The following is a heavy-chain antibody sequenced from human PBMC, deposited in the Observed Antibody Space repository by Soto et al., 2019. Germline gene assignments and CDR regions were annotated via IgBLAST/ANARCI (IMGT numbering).Heavy chain of an antibody. D-gene: IGHD3-3*01. CDR3: ARDVGVVAYYYYGMDV. Sequence: SVKVCCKASGGTFSSYAISWVRQAPGQGLEWMGGIIPIFGTANYAQKFQGRVTITADESTSTAYMELSSLRSEDTAVYYCARDVGVVAYYYYGMDVWGQGTTVTVSS. V-gene: IGHV1-69*13. CDR1: GGTFSSYA. CDR2: IIPIFGTA. J-gene: IGHJ6*02.